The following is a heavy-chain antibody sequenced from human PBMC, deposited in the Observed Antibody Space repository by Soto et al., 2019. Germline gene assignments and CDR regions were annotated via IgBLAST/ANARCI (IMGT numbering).Heavy chain of an antibody. CDR2: IYYSGST. CDR3: ARDQGGSYCPSTPCPGHYGMDV. V-gene: IGHV4-61*01. D-gene: IGHD2-8*01. Sequence: PSETLSLTCTVSGGSVSSGSYYWSWIRQPPGKGLEWIGYIYYSGSTNYNPSLKSRATISVDTSKNQFSLKLSSVTAADTAVYYRARDQGGSYCPSTPCPGHYGMDVWGQGTTVTVSS. J-gene: IGHJ6*02. CDR1: GGSVSSGSYY.